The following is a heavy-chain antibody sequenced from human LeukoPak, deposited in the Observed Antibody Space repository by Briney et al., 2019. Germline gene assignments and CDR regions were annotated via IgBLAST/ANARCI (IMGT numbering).Heavy chain of an antibody. CDR2: IYYSGST. Sequence: SETLSLTCTVSGGSISSYYWNWIRQPPGKGLEWIGYIYYSGSTNYNPSLKSRVTISVDTSKNQFSLNLTSVTAADTAVYYCARDVSYYYMDVWGKGTTVTVSS. CDR1: GGSISSYY. V-gene: IGHV4-59*12. CDR3: ARDVSYYYMDV. J-gene: IGHJ6*03.